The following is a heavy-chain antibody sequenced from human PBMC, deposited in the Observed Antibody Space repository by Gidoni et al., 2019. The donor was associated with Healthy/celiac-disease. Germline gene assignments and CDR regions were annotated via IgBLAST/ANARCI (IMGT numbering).Heavy chain of an antibody. CDR3: AKDPPSWDIVVVPAWPGPLYFDY. J-gene: IGHJ4*02. V-gene: IGHV3-23*01. D-gene: IGHD2-2*01. Sequence: FTISRDNSKNTLYLQMNSLRAEDTAVYYCAKDPPSWDIVVVPAWPGPLYFDYWGQGTLVTVSS.